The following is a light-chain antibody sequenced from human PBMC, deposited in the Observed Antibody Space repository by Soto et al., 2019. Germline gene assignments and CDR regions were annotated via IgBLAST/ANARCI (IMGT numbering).Light chain of an antibody. Sequence: QSALTQPRSVSGSPGQSVTISCTGTSSDIGNYNYVSWYQQHPGRAPKLMIYDVTKRPSGVPDRFSGSKSGNTASLTISGLQAEDEADYYCCSYAGSYSYVFASGTQLTVL. CDR1: SSDIGNYNY. CDR3: CSYAGSYSYV. V-gene: IGLV2-11*01. CDR2: DVT. J-gene: IGLJ1*01.